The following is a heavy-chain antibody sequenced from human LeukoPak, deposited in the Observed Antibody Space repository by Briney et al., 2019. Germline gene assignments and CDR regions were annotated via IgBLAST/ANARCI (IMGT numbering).Heavy chain of an antibody. J-gene: IGHJ4*02. V-gene: IGHV1-69*13. CDR1: GGTFSSYA. CDR2: IIPIFGTA. D-gene: IGHD3-3*01. CDR3: ARQYYDFWSGQGDY. Sequence: ASVKVSCKASGGTFSSYAISWVRQAPGQGLEWMGGIIPIFGTANYAQKFQGRVTITADESTSTAYMELSSLRSEDTAVYYCARQYYDFWSGQGDYWGQGILVTVSS.